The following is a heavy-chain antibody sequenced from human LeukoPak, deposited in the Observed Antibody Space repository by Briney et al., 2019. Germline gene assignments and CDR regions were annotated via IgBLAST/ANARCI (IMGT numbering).Heavy chain of an antibody. Sequence: PGGSLRLSCAASGFTFSSYSVNWVRQAPGKGLEWVSSISDSSRYIFYADSVKGRFTISRDNAKNSLYLQMNSLRAEDTAVYYCAREVYCSHTTCYYFDYWGLGTLVTVSS. CDR2: ISDSSRYI. J-gene: IGHJ4*02. CDR3: AREVYCSHTTCYYFDY. V-gene: IGHV3-21*01. CDR1: GFTFSSYS. D-gene: IGHD2/OR15-2a*01.